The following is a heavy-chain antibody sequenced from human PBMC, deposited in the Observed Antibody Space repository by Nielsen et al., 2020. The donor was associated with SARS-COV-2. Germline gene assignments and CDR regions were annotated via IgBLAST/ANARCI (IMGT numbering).Heavy chain of an antibody. CDR2: ISGSGGST. Sequence: GESLKISCAASGFTFDDYAMHWVRQAPGKGLEWVSAISGSGGSTYYADSVKGRFTISRDNSKNTLYLQMNSLRAEDTAVYYCAKEETYYYDSSGYHPGGVDYWGQGTLVTVSS. CDR1: GFTFDDYA. CDR3: AKEETYYYDSSGYHPGGVDY. V-gene: IGHV3-23*01. D-gene: IGHD3-22*01. J-gene: IGHJ4*02.